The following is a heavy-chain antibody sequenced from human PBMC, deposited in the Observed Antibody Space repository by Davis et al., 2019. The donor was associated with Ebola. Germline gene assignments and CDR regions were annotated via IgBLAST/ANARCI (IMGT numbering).Heavy chain of an antibody. CDR3: ARQHYYYYMDV. Sequence: SETLSLTCTVSGYSISSGYYWGWIRQPPGKGLEWIGSIYHSGSTYYNPSLKSRVTISVDTSKIQFSLKLSSVTAADTAVYYCARQHYYYYMDVWGKGTTVTVSS. CDR2: IYHSGST. V-gene: IGHV4-38-2*02. CDR1: GYSISSGYY. J-gene: IGHJ6*03.